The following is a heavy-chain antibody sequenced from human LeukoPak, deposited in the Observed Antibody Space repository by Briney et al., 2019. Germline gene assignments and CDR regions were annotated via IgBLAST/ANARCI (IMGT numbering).Heavy chain of an antibody. J-gene: IGHJ3*02. Sequence: PSQTLSLTCTVSGGSVSSGNYYWTWIRQPAGKGLEWIGRIYTSGSTNYNPSLKSRVTISIDASKNQFSLRLSSVTAADTAVYYCTRDSPGAFDIWGQGTMVTVSS. CDR1: GGSVSSGNYY. V-gene: IGHV4-61*02. CDR2: IYTSGST. CDR3: TRDSPGAFDI.